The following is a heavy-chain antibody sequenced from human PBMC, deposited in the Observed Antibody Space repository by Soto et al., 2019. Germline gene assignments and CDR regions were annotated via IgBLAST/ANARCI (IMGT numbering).Heavy chain of an antibody. CDR2: ISYDGSNK. V-gene: IGHV3-30-3*01. CDR1: GFTFSNSA. J-gene: IGHJ5*02. Sequence: GGSLRLSCAASGFTFSNSAMHWVRQAPGKGLEWVAVISYDGSNKYYADSVKGRFTISRDNSKNTLYLQMNSLRAEDTAVYYCARGFYDSSWFDPWGQGTLVTVSS. CDR3: ARGFYDSSWFDP. D-gene: IGHD3-10*01.